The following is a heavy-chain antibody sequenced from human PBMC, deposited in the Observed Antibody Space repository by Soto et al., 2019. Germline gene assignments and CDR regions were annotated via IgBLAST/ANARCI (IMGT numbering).Heavy chain of an antibody. CDR1: GYTFTSYD. Sequence: ASVKVSCKASGYTFTSYDINWVRQATGQGLEWMGWMNPNSGNTGYAQKFQGRVTMTRNTSISTAYMELSSLRSEDTAVYYCATTPRLVYGMDVWGQGTTVTVSS. D-gene: IGHD3-9*01. V-gene: IGHV1-8*01. J-gene: IGHJ6*02. CDR2: MNPNSGNT. CDR3: ATTPRLVYGMDV.